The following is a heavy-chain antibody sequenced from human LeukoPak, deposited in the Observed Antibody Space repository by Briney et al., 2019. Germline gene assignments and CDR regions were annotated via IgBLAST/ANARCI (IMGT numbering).Heavy chain of an antibody. CDR1: GFTFSSYA. CDR3: AKVWDSGYGPNVDLVY. D-gene: IGHD5-12*01. J-gene: IGHJ4*02. V-gene: IGHV3-23*01. Sequence: GGSLRLSCAASGFTFSSYAMSWVRQAPGKGLEWVSAISGSGGSTYYADSVKGRFTISRDNSKNTLYLQMNSLRAEDTAVYYCAKVWDSGYGPNVDLVYWGQGTLVTVSS. CDR2: ISGSGGST.